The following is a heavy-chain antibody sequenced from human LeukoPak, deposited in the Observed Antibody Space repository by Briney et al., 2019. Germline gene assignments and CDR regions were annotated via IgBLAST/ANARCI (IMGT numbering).Heavy chain of an antibody. D-gene: IGHD5-18*01. CDR2: IYTSGST. J-gene: IGHJ4*02. Sequence: SETLSLTCTVSGGSISSYYWRWIRQPPGKGLEWIGYIYTSGSTNYNPSLKSRVTISVDTSKNQFSLKLSSVTAADTAVYYCARKGSYGYFLDYWGQGTLVTVSS. CDR1: GGSISSYY. V-gene: IGHV4-4*09. CDR3: ARKGSYGYFLDY.